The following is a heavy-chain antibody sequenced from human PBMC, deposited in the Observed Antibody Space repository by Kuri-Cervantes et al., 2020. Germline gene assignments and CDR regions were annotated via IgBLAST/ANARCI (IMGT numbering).Heavy chain of an antibody. CDR2: ISYDGSNE. J-gene: IGHJ3*02. CDR3: AKGAHYYDSSDDAFDI. D-gene: IGHD3-22*01. Sequence: LSLTCAASGFTFSSYGMHWVRQAPGKGLEWVAVISYDGSNEYYADSVKGRFTISRDNSKNTLNLQMNSLRSEDTAVYYCAKGAHYYDSSDDAFDIWGQGTMVTVSS. CDR1: GFTFSSYG. V-gene: IGHV3-30*18.